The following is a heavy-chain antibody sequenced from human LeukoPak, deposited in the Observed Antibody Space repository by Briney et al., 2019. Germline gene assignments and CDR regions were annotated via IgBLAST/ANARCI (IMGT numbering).Heavy chain of an antibody. V-gene: IGHV4-4*02. J-gene: IGHJ4*02. D-gene: IGHD3-22*01. CDR1: GGSISSSNW. CDR2: IYHSGST. Sequence: SETLSLTCAVSGGSISSSNWWSWVRQPPGKGLEWIGEIYHSGSTNYNPSLKSRVTISVDKSKNQFSLKLSSVTAADTAVYYCARSAVYDSSGYYPDYWGQGTLVTVSS. CDR3: ARSAVYDSSGYYPDY.